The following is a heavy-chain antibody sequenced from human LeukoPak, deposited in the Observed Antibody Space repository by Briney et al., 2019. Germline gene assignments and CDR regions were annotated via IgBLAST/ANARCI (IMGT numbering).Heavy chain of an antibody. CDR3: ARGRKAYRKTPNWFDP. CDR1: GYTFTSYD. CDR2: MNPNSGNT. Sequence: GASVKVSCKASGYTFTSYDINWVRQATGQGLEWMGWMNPNSGNTGYAQKFQGRVTITGNTSISTAYMELSSLRSEDTAVYYCARGRKAYRKTPNWFDPWGQGTLVTVSS. V-gene: IGHV1-8*03. D-gene: IGHD3-16*01. J-gene: IGHJ5*02.